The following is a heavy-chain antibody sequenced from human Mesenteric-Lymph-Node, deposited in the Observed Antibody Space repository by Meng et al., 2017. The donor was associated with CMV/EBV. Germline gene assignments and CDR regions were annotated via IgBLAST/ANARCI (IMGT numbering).Heavy chain of an antibody. CDR1: GFTFSRFC. D-gene: IGHD3-3*01. J-gene: IGHJ4*02. V-gene: IGHV3-7*04. Sequence: GESLKISCTTSGFTFSRFCMSWVRQAPGKGLEWVANVKKGGNEKKNVDSVKGRFTVSRDNSKNTLYLQMSSLRGEDTAVYFCAMDDGGLILRSLEWVSSNDDWGQGTPVTVSS. CDR2: VKKGGNEK. CDR3: AMDDGGLILRSLEWVSSNDD.